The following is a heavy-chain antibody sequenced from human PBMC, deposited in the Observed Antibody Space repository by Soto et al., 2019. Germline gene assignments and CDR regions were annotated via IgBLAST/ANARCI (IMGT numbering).Heavy chain of an antibody. CDR3: ARYYDFWSGYNWFDP. D-gene: IGHD3-3*01. V-gene: IGHV4-31*03. CDR2: IYYSGST. J-gene: IGHJ5*02. Sequence: SETLSLTCTVSGGSISSGGYYWSWIRQHPGKGLEWIGYIYYSGSTYYNPSLKSRVTISVDTSKNQFSLKLSSVTAADTAVYYCARYYDFWSGYNWFDPWGQGTLVTVSS. CDR1: GGSISSGGYY.